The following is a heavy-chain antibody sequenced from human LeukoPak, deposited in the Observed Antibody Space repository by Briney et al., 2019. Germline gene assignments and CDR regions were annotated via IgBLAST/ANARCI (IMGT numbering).Heavy chain of an antibody. CDR3: ARYCSGGSCYGNAFDI. J-gene: IGHJ3*02. V-gene: IGHV1-69*01. CDR1: GGTFSSYA. CDR2: IIPIFGTA. Sequence: SVKVSCKASGGTFSSYAISWVRQAPGQGLEWMGGIIPIFGTADYAQKFQGRVTITADESTSTAYMELSSLRSEDTAVYYCARYCSGGSCYGNAFDIWGQGTMVTVSS. D-gene: IGHD2-15*01.